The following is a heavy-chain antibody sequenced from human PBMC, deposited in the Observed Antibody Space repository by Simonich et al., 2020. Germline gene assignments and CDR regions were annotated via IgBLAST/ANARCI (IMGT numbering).Heavy chain of an antibody. D-gene: IGHD1-1*01. Sequence: EVQLVQSGAEVKKPGESLKISCKGSGYSYTSYWIGWVRQMPGKGLEWMGINERGKYDTRYSPSCKGKVTTSADKSISTAYLQWSSLKASDTAMYYCARQLNDFDIWGQGTMVTVSS. CDR1: GYSYTSYW. CDR3: ARQLNDFDI. CDR2: NERGKYDT. J-gene: IGHJ3*02. V-gene: IGHV5-51*01.